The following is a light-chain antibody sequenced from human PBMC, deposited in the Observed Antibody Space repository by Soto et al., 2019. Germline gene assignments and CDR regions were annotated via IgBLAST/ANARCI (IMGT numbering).Light chain of an antibody. CDR1: SNDIGGYNS. Sequence: QSALTQPHSVSGSPGQSVTISCTGTSNDIGGYNSVSWYQRHPGKAPKLIIYDVTKRPSGVPDRFSGSKSGDTASLTISGRQSEDEAEYYCCSYAGTHTFVIFGAGTKLTVL. V-gene: IGLV2-11*01. CDR2: DVT. CDR3: CSYAGTHTFVI. J-gene: IGLJ2*01.